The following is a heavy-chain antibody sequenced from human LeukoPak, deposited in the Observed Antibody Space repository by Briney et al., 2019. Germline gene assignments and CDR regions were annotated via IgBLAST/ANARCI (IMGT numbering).Heavy chain of an antibody. CDR2: IYPGDSDT. Sequence: PGESLKISCKGSGYSFTSYWIGWVRQMPGKGLEWMGIIYPGDSDTRYSPSFQGHVTISADKSISTAYLQWSSLKASDTAMYYCARRAGGLWGRYYFDYWGQGTLVTVSS. D-gene: IGHD3-10*01. J-gene: IGHJ4*02. CDR3: ARRAGGLWGRYYFDY. V-gene: IGHV5-51*01. CDR1: GYSFTSYW.